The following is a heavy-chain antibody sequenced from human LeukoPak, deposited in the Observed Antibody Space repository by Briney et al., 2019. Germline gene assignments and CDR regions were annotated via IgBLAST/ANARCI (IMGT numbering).Heavy chain of an antibody. CDR3: ARRRTNVDHAFDI. J-gene: IGHJ3*02. Sequence: GASVKVSCKASGGTFISYAISWVRQAPGQGLEWMGGIIPIFVTANYAQKFQGRVTISADESTSTAYMELSSLRSEDTAVYYCARRRTNVDHAFDIWGQGTMVTVSP. CDR2: IIPIFVTA. CDR1: GGTFISYA. D-gene: IGHD1/OR15-1a*01. V-gene: IGHV1-69*13.